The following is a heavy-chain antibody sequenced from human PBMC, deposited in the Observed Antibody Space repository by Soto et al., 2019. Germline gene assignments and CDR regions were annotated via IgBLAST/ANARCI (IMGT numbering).Heavy chain of an antibody. Sequence: ASVKVSCKASGYTFTSYGISWVRQAPGQGLKWMGWISAYNGNTNYAQKLQGRVTMTTDTSTSTAYMELRSLRSDDTAVYYCARARPYSSGWYSHYFDSWGQGTLVTVSS. CDR3: ARARPYSSGWYSHYFDS. J-gene: IGHJ4*02. V-gene: IGHV1-18*04. D-gene: IGHD6-19*01. CDR1: GYTFTSYG. CDR2: ISAYNGNT.